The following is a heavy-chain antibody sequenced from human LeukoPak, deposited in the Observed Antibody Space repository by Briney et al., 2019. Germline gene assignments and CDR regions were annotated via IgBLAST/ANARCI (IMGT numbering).Heavy chain of an antibody. CDR2: ISSSGSTI. CDR1: GFTFSDYY. J-gene: IGHJ4*02. V-gene: IGHV3-11*04. CDR3: TRDGGSFCDFDY. Sequence: PGGSLRLSCAASGFTFSDYYMSWIRQAPGKGLEWVSYISSSGSTIYYADSVKGRFTISRDNSKNTVYLQMGSLRGEDMAVYYCTRDGGSFCDFDYWGQGALVTVSS. D-gene: IGHD1-26*01.